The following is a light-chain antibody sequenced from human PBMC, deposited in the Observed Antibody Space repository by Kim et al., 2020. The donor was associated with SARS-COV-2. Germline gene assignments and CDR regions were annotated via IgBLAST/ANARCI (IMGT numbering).Light chain of an antibody. V-gene: IGKV1-39*01. CDR2: GAS. Sequence: SASVGDRVTLTCRASRTISTYLNWDQHKPGKAPNLLIYGASSLQSGVPSRFGGSGSGTSFTLTISSLQPEDFGNYYCQQSYSTPYIFGPGTKLEI. CDR1: RTISTY. CDR3: QQSYSTPYI. J-gene: IGKJ2*01.